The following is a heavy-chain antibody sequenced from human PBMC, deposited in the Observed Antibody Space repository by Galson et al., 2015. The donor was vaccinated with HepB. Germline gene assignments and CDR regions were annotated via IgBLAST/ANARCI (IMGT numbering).Heavy chain of an antibody. CDR2: ISGNGNNT. V-gene: IGHV3-23*01. J-gene: IGHJ5*01. Sequence: SLRLSCAGSGFIFGGYAMDWVRQAPGKGLEWVSGISGNGNNTYYADIVRGRFSISRDNSKNTLYLQMNSLRAEDTAVYYCATDQYSDQILSAFDSWGLGALVTVSA. CDR1: GFIFGGYA. CDR3: ATDQYSDQILSAFDS. D-gene: IGHD4-17*01.